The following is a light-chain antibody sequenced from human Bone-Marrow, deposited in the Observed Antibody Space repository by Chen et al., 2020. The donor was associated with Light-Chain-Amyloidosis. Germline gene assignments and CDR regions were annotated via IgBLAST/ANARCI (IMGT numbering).Light chain of an antibody. CDR1: NIGSTS. J-gene: IGLJ3*02. Sequence: SYVLTHPSSVSVAPGQTATIACGGNNIGSTSVHWYQQTPGQAPLLVGYDDSDRRSGIPERVSGSNAGNTATLTISSVEAGDEADYYCQVWERSSDRPVFGGGTKLTVL. CDR3: QVWERSSDRPV. CDR2: DDS. V-gene: IGLV3-21*02.